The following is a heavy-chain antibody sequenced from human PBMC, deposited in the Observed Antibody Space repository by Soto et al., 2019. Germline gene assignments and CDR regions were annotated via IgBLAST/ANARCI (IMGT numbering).Heavy chain of an antibody. CDR2: IYTSGST. CDR1: CGSIISYY. CDR3: ARFAVGATAFDI. J-gene: IGHJ3*02. D-gene: IGHD1-26*01. Sequence: PSETLSLTCTFSCGSIISYYWSWIRQPAGKGLERIGRIYTSGSTNYNPSLKSRVTMSVDTSKNQFSLKLSSVTAADTAVYYCARFAVGATAFDIWGQGTMVTVSS. V-gene: IGHV4-4*07.